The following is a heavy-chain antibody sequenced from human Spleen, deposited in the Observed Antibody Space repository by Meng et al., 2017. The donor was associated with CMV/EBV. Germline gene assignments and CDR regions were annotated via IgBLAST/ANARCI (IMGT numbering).Heavy chain of an antibody. Sequence: DYYWRWICPSPGKGLEWIGEISHSGSTKYNPSLKSRVTMSVDTSKNQFSLKLSSLTAADTAVYYCEGYCSSTTCSKAYYYHYGLDVWGQGTTVTVSS. CDR3: EGYCSSTTCSKAYYYHYGLDV. CDR2: ISHSGST. J-gene: IGHJ6*02. CDR1: DYY. V-gene: IGHV4-34*01. D-gene: IGHD2-2*01.